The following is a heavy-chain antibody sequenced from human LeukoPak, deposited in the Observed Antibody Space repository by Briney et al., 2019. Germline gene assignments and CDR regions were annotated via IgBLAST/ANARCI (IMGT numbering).Heavy chain of an antibody. J-gene: IGHJ4*02. D-gene: IGHD2-2*01. CDR1: GYTFATYF. CDR2: INTNTGNP. Sequence: GASVKVSCKASGYTFATYFIHWVRQAPGQGLEWMGWINTNTGNPTYAQGFTGRFVFSLDTSVNTAYLQISSLKAEDTAIYYCARVQGYCSTTSCYPHYWGQGTLVTVSS. V-gene: IGHV7-4-1*02. CDR3: ARVQGYCSTTSCYPHY.